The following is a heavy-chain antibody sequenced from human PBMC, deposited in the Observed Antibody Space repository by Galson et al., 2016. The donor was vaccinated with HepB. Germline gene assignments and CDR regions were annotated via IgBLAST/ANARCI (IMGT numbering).Heavy chain of an antibody. Sequence: VKVSCKASGYTFTRYYIHWVRQAPGQGLEWMGVINPSGGSTKDAQKFQGRVTITADESTNTASMELISLRSEDTAVYFCARSYYMSTEGYRPFDSWSQGTLVTVSS. CDR3: ARSYYMSTEGYRPFDS. V-gene: IGHV1-46*01. J-gene: IGHJ4*02. D-gene: IGHD5-18*01. CDR1: GYTFTRYY. CDR2: INPSGGST.